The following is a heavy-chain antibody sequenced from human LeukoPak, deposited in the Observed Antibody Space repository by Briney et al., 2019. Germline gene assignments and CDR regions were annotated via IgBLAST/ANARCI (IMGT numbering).Heavy chain of an antibody. D-gene: IGHD6-19*01. CDR2: ISGSGGST. J-gene: IGHJ4*02. V-gene: IGHV3-23*01. CDR3: AKSITGYSSGGFDY. Sequence: TGGSLRLSRAASRFTFNSYAMSWVRQAPGKGLEWVSAISGSGGSTYYAASVKGQFTISRDNSKNTLYLQMNSLRAEDTAVYYCAKSITGYSSGGFDYWGQGTLVTVSS. CDR1: RFTFNSYA.